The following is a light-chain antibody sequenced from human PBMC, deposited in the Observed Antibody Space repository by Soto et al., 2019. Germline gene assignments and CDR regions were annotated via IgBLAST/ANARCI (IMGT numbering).Light chain of an antibody. CDR2: SNS. J-gene: IGLJ3*02. CDR3: QSYDSSLSAAV. V-gene: IGLV1-40*01. Sequence: QSVLTQPPSVSGAPGQKVIISCTGSTSNIGAGYDVHSYQQLPGTAPKLLIYSNSNRPSGVPDRLSGSKSGTSASLAITGLQVEDEADYYCQSYDSSLSAAVFGGGTKLTVL. CDR1: TSNIGAGYD.